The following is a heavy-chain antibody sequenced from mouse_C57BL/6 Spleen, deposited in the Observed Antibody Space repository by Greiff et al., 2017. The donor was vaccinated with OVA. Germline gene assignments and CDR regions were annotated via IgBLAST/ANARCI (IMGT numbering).Heavy chain of an antibody. Sequence: VQLQQSVAELVRPGASVKLSCTASGFNIKNTYMHWVKQRPEQGLEWIGRIDPANGNTKYAPKFQGKATITADTSSNTAYLQLSSLTSEDTAIYYWARGDYYGSSPYAMDYWGQGTSVTVSS. CDR2: IDPANGNT. J-gene: IGHJ4*01. CDR1: GFNIKNTY. CDR3: ARGDYYGSSPYAMDY. V-gene: IGHV14-3*01. D-gene: IGHD1-1*01.